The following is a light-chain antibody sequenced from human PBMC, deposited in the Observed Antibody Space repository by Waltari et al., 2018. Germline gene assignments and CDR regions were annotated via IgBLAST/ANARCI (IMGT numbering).Light chain of an antibody. CDR3: QQSYS. Sequence: DIQITQSQSSLSASVGDRVTITCRASQSSSDYLNWYQQKPWKAPKLMIYAASTLQSGFPSRFSGSGSGTDFALTISSLQPEDFATYYCQQSYSFGQGTRLEIK. J-gene: IGKJ5*01. CDR1: QSSSDY. CDR2: AAS. V-gene: IGKV1-39*01.